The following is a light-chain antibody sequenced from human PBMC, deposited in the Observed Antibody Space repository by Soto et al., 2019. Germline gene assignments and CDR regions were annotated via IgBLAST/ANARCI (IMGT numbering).Light chain of an antibody. CDR1: QNVNSD. Sequence: ETVMTQSPVILSVSPGERATLSCRASQNVNSDLAWYQQKPGQAPRILIYGASTRATDIPARISGSGSGTDFTLTINGLQSEDFAVYYCQQYNKWPPLYTFGQGTKLEIK. V-gene: IGKV3-15*01. CDR2: GAS. CDR3: QQYNKWPPLYT. J-gene: IGKJ2*01.